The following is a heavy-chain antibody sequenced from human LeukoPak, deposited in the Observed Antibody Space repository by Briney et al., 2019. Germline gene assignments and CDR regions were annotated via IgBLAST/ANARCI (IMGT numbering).Heavy chain of an antibody. CDR2: ISAYNGNT. CDR1: GYTFTSYG. CDR3: ARTNQPVYDNSGYSDY. V-gene: IGHV1-18*01. D-gene: IGHD3-22*01. J-gene: IGHJ4*02. Sequence: ASVKVSCKASGYTFTSYGISWVRQAPGQGLEWMGWISAYNGNTNYAQKLQGRVTMTTDTSTSTAYMELRSLRSDDTAVYYCARTNQPVYDNSGYSDYWGQGTLVTVSS.